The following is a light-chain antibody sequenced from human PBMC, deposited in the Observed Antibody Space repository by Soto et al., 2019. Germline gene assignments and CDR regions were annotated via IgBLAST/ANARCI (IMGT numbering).Light chain of an antibody. J-gene: IGKJ1*01. CDR3: QQYNNGPRT. CDR1: QTGSSY. V-gene: IGKV3D-15*01. Sequence: ANQTGSSYFARYQQKPGQAPRLRIYGASNRATGIPARFSVSGSGTEFTLTISSLQSEDFAVYYCQQYNNGPRTFGQGTKV. CDR2: GAS.